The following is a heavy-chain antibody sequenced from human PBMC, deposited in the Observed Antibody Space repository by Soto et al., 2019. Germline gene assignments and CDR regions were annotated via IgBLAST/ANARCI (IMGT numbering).Heavy chain of an antibody. CDR1: GGSISSGCYY. CDR3: ARSRMVRGVTSY. D-gene: IGHD3-10*01. J-gene: IGHJ4*02. V-gene: IGHV4-31*03. CDR2: IYYSGST. Sequence: SETLSLTCTVSGGSISSGCYYWSWIRQHPGKGLEWIGYIYYSGSTYYNPSLKSRVTISVDTSKNQFSLKLSSVTAADTAVYYFARSRMVRGVTSYWGQGTLVLGSS.